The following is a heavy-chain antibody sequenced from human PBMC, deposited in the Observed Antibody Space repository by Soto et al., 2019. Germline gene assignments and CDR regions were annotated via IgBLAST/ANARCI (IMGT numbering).Heavy chain of an antibody. Sequence: EVQLVESGGGLVQPGVSLRLSCAASGFTFSSYWMHWVRQAPGKGLVWVSRINSDGSSTSYADSVKGRFTISRDNAKNTLYLQMNSLRAEDTAVYYCARDRYYMGTHTYYYYMDVWGKGTTVTVSS. V-gene: IGHV3-74*01. CDR1: GFTFSSYW. J-gene: IGHJ6*03. CDR3: ARDRYYMGTHTYYYYMDV. CDR2: INSDGSST. D-gene: IGHD1-26*01.